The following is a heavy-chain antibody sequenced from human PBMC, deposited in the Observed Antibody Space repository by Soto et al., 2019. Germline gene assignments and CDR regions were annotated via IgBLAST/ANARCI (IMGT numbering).Heavy chain of an antibody. V-gene: IGHV3-30*18. CDR1: GFTFSSYG. J-gene: IGHJ6*02. CDR3: AKEIYDSSGYYSPRYYYYGMDV. CDR2: ISYDGSNK. Sequence: QVQLVESGGGVVQPGRSLRLSCAASGFTFSSYGMHWVRQAPGKGLEWVAVISYDGSNKYYADSVKGRFTISRDNSKNTRYLQMNSLRAEDTAVYYCAKEIYDSSGYYSPRYYYYGMDVWGQGTTVTVSS. D-gene: IGHD3-22*01.